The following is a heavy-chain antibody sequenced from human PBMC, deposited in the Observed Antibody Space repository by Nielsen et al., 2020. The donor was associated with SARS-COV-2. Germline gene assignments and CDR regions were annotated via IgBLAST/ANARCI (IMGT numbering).Heavy chain of an antibody. V-gene: IGHV1-2*04. D-gene: IGHD2-15*01. CDR1: GYTFTSYG. CDR2: INPNSGGT. Sequence: ASVKVSCKASGYTFTSYGISWVRQAPGQGLEWMGWINPNSGGTNYAQKFQGWVTMTRDTSISTAYMELSRLRSDDTAVYYCARGGPDYYGMDVWGQGTTVTVSS. CDR3: ARGGPDYYGMDV. J-gene: IGHJ6*02.